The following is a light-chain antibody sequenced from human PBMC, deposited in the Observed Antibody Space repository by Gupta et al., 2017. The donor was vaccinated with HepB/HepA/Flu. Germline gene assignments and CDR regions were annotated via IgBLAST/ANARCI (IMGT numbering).Light chain of an antibody. CDR2: AAS. CDR3: QQSDSTPQT. CDR1: QTLSSY. Sequence: DIQLTQSPSSLSASVRDRGTITCRASQTLSSYLNWYQQKPGKAPELLIYAASRLQSGVPSRFSGSGSGTDFTLTISRLQPEDFATYYCQQSDSTPQTFGQGTKVEIK. J-gene: IGKJ1*01. V-gene: IGKV1-39*01.